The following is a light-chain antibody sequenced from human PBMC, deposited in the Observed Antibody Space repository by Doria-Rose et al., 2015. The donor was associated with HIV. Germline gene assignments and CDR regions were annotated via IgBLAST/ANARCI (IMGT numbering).Light chain of an antibody. J-gene: IGKJ1*01. CDR1: QNINRF. CDR2: AAS. Sequence: TRSPSSLSASVGDRVTITCRASQNINRFLNWYQQKPGKVPKVLIYAASSLQSGVPSRFSGSGSGTDFTLTISSLQPEDFATYYCQQSFSTPRTFGQGTKVEIK. V-gene: IGKV1-39*01. CDR3: QQSFSTPRT.